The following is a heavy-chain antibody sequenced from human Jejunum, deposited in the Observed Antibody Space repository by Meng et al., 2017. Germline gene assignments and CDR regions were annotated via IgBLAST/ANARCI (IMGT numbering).Heavy chain of an antibody. J-gene: IGHJ3*02. CDR1: GFTFSDYY. CDR2: ISKDGRNE. D-gene: IGHD1-1*01. Sequence: GESLKISCAASGFTFSDYYMHWVRQAPGKGLEWVAVISKDGRNEYYADSLKGRFTISRDNSKNTLFLQMKNLRVEDTGVYYCARPNWNDVRGAFDIWGQGTMVTVSS. V-gene: IGHV3-30*07. CDR3: ARPNWNDVRGAFDI.